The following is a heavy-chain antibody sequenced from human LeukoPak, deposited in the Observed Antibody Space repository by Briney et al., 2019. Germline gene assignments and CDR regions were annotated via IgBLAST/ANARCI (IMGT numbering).Heavy chain of an antibody. J-gene: IGHJ4*02. D-gene: IGHD2-2*01. CDR2: IYHSGST. CDR1: GGSISSGGYY. Sequence: SQTLSLTCTVSGGSISSGGYYWSWIRQPPGKGLEWIGYIYHSGSTYYNPSLKSRVTISVDRSKNQFSLKLSSVTAADTAVYYCASRNTAEGDYWGQGTLVTVSS. V-gene: IGHV4-30-2*01. CDR3: ASRNTAEGDY.